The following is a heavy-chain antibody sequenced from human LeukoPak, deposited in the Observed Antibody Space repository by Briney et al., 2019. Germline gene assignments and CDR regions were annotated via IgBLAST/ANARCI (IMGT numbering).Heavy chain of an antibody. CDR3: AKDGMDDYLLTARNWFDP. CDR2: ISSSGGST. CDR1: GFPFSSYA. V-gene: IGHV3-23*01. D-gene: IGHD2-21*02. Sequence: GGSLRLSCAASGFPFSSYAMSWVRQAPGKGLEWVSAISSSGGSTNYADSVKGRFTISRDNSKNTLYLQMNSLRAEDTAVYYCAKDGMDDYLLTARNWFDPWGQGTLVTVSS. J-gene: IGHJ5*02.